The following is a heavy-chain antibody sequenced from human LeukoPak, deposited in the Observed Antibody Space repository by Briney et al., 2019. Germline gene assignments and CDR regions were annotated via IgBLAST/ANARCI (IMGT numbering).Heavy chain of an antibody. CDR3: ARDIDLDS. CDR1: GFTFSNYW. D-gene: IGHD3-16*02. CDR2: IGQDGSER. J-gene: IGHJ4*02. Sequence: GGSLRLSCAASGFTFSNYWMAWVRQAPGKGLELVANIGQDGSERYYVDSVKGRLTISRDNAKDSLYLQMNSLRAEDTAVYYCARDIDLDSWGQGTLVAVSS. V-gene: IGHV3-7*01.